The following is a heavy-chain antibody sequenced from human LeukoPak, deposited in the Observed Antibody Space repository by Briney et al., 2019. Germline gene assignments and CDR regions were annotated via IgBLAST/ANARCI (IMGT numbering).Heavy chain of an antibody. D-gene: IGHD6-13*01. Sequence: ASVKVSCKASGYTFTSYYMHWVRQAPGQGLEWMGIINPSGGSTSYAQKFQGRVTMPKDTSTSTVYMELSSLRSEDTAVYYCACPCSGAYSSICWGQGTMVTVSS. CDR2: INPSGGST. J-gene: IGHJ3*01. CDR1: GYTFTSYY. V-gene: IGHV1-46*01. CDR3: ACPCSGAYSSIC.